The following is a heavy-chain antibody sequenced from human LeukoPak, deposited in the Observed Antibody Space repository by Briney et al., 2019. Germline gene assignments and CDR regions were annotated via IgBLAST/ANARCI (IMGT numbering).Heavy chain of an antibody. CDR2: IYYSGST. Sequence: PSETLSLTCTVSGGSISSSSYYWGWIRQPPGNGLEWIGSIYYSGSTYYNPSLKSRVTISVDTSKNQFSLKLSSVTAADTAVYYCARQPRGYSYGYWFDPWGQGTLVTVSS. CDR1: GGSISSSSYY. V-gene: IGHV4-39*01. J-gene: IGHJ5*02. CDR3: ARQPRGYSYGYWFDP. D-gene: IGHD5-18*01.